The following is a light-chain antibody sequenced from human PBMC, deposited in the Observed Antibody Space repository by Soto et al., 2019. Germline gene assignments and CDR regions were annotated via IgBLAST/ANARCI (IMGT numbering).Light chain of an antibody. CDR1: SSDVGAYNY. J-gene: IGLJ1*01. CDR3: ASFTTSSTYV. Sequence: QSVLTQPASVSGSPGQSITISCTGTSSDVGAYNYVSWYQQFPGKAPKLMIYEVTNRPSGVSNRFSGSKSGNTASLTISGLRAEDEGDYYCASFTTSSTYVFGTGTKVTVL. V-gene: IGLV2-14*01. CDR2: EVT.